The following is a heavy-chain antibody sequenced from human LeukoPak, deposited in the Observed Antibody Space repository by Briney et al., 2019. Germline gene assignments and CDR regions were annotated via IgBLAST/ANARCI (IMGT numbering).Heavy chain of an antibody. J-gene: IGHJ4*02. CDR3: TREGTHTYGSGKAYDY. CDR1: GFTFGDYA. Sequence: PGGSLRLSCTASGFTFGDYAMSWFRQAPGKGLEWVAFIRSKAFGGTIEYAASVKGRFTISRDDSKSIAYLQMNSLKTEDTAVYYCTREGTHTYGSGKAYDYWGQGTLVTVSS. CDR2: IRSKAFGGTI. V-gene: IGHV3-49*03. D-gene: IGHD3-10*01.